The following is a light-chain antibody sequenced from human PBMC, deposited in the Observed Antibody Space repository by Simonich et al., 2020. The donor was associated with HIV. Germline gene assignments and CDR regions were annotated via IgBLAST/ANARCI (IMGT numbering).Light chain of an antibody. CDR2: AAS. J-gene: IGKJ3*01. CDR3: QQSYSTPFT. Sequence: DIQLTQSPSFLSASVGDRVTITCRASQGISSYLAWYQQKPGKAPELLIYAASTLQSGVPSRFSGSGSGTDFTLTISCLQSEDFATYYCQQSYSTPFTFGPGTKVAIK. V-gene: IGKV1-9*01. CDR1: QGISSY.